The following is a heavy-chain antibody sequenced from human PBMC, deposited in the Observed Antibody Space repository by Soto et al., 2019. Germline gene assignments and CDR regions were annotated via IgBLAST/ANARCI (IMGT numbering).Heavy chain of an antibody. CDR3: ARDYYDSSGYYHRFDY. D-gene: IGHD3-22*01. CDR2: IKQDGSEK. V-gene: IGHV3-7*01. J-gene: IGHJ4*02. CDR1: GFTFSSYA. Sequence: GGSLRLSCAASGFTFSSYAMHWVRQAPGKGLEWVADIKQDGSEKYYVDSVKGRFTISRDNAKNSLYLQMNSLRAEDTAVYYCARDYYDSSGYYHRFDYWGQGTLVTVSP.